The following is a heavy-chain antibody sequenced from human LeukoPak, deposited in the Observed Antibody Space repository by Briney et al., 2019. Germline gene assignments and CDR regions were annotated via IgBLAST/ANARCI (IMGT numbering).Heavy chain of an antibody. CDR3: ARALPGYSYGSYYFDY. Sequence: SETLSLTCTVSGGPISSYYWSWIRQPAGKGLEWLGRIYTSGSTNYNPSLKSRVTMSVDTSKNQFSLKLSSVTAADTAVYYCARALPGYSYGSYYFDYWGQGTLVTVSS. D-gene: IGHD5-18*01. J-gene: IGHJ4*02. CDR1: GGPISSYY. V-gene: IGHV4-4*07. CDR2: IYTSGST.